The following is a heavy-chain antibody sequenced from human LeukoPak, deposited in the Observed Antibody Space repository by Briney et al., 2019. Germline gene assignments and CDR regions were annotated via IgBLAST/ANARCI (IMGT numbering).Heavy chain of an antibody. CDR1: GYTFSNYG. D-gene: IGHD6-19*01. CDR3: ARLNGQWLARKYYYMDV. Sequence: GASVKVSCKASGYTFSNYGISWVRQAPGQGLEWMVWISADKGNTNSAKKFQGRVTMTTDASTTTAYMELRSLRSDDTAVYYCARLNGQWLARKYYYMDVWGKGTTVTVSS. J-gene: IGHJ6*03. V-gene: IGHV1-18*01. CDR2: ISADKGNT.